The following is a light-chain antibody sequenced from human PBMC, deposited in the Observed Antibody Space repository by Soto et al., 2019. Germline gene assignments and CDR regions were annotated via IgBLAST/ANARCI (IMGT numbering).Light chain of an antibody. Sequence: EIVLTQSPGTLSLSPGERATLSCRASQSVSSSYLAWFRQKPGQAPRLLIFGASSRATDIPDRFSGSGSGTDFTLTISRLEPEDFAVYYCHQYGSSPPTFGQGTKVDIK. CDR2: GAS. CDR3: HQYGSSPPT. V-gene: IGKV3-20*01. J-gene: IGKJ1*01. CDR1: QSVSSSY.